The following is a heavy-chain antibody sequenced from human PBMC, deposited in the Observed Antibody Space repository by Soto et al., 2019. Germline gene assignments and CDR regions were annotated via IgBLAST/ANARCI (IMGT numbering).Heavy chain of an antibody. V-gene: IGHV3-23*01. CDR1: GFTFSSYA. J-gene: IGHJ6*02. Sequence: GRSLRLSCAASGFTFSSYAMSWVRQAPGKGLEWVSAITGSGDTTYYADSVKGRFTISRDNSKNTLYLQMNSLRAEDTALYYCAKARDYSNGYYYYGMDVWGQGTTVTVSS. CDR2: ITGSGDTT. CDR3: AKARDYSNGYYYYGMDV. D-gene: IGHD4-4*01.